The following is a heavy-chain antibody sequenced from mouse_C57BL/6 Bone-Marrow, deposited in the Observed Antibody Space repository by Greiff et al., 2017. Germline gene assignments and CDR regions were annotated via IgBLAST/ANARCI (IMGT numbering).Heavy chain of an antibody. CDR2: IHPNSGST. J-gene: IGHJ3*01. CDR3: ARSVRLLAWFAY. D-gene: IGHD2-3*01. CDR1: GYTFTSYW. V-gene: IGHV1-64*01. Sequence: QVQLQQPGAELVKPGASVKLSCKASGYTFTSYWMHWVKQRPGHGLEWIGMIHPNSGSTNYNEKFKGKATLTVDKSSSTAYMELRSLTSEDAAVYFCARSVRLLAWFAYWGQGTLVTVSA.